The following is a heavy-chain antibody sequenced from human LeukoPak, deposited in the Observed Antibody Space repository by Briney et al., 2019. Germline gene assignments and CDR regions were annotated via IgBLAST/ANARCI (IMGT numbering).Heavy chain of an antibody. CDR3: ARDAWFDS. Sequence: GGSLRLSCVASGFTFSSYEMNWVRQARGKGLEWLSYISSGGGTIYYADSGKGRFTISRDNAKNSLYLQMNSVRAEDTAPYYCARDAWFDSWGQGTLVTVSS. CDR2: ISSGGGTI. J-gene: IGHJ5*01. CDR1: GFTFSSYE. V-gene: IGHV3-48*03.